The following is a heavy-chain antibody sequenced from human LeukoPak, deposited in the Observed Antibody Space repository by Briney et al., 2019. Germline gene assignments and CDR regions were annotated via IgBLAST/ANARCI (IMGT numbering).Heavy chain of an antibody. CDR2: ISGSGGST. CDR3: AKGPYSSSSWYYFDY. D-gene: IGHD6-6*01. J-gene: IGHJ4*02. V-gene: IGHV3-23*01. CDR1: GFTFSSYA. Sequence: GGSLRLSCAASGFTFSSYAMSWVRQAPGKGLEWVSAISGSGGSTYYADSVKGRFTISRDNSKNTLYLQMNSLRDEDTAVYYCAKGPYSSSSWYYFDYWGQGTLVTVSS.